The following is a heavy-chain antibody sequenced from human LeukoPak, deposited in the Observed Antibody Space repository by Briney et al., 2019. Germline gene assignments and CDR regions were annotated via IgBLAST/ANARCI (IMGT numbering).Heavy chain of an antibody. CDR1: GGSISSYY. V-gene: IGHV4-59*01. Sequence: SETLSLTCTVSGGSISSYYWSWIRQPPGKGLEWIGNIYYSGSTNYNPSLKSRVTISIDTSKNQFPLKLTSVTAADTAVYYYASAPHQDFFDYWGQGTLVTVSS. CDR3: ASAPHQDFFDY. J-gene: IGHJ4*02. CDR2: IYYSGST.